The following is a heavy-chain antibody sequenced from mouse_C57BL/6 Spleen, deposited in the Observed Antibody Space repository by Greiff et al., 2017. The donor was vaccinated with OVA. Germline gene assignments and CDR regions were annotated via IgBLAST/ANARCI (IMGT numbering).Heavy chain of an antibody. D-gene: IGHD1-1*01. Sequence: VQGVESGPGLVAPSQSLSITCTVSGFSLTSYAISWVRQPPGKGLEWLGVIWTGGGTNYNSALKSRLSISKDNSKSQVFLKMNSLQTDDTARYYCASDYYGSDYAMDYWGQGTSVTVSS. J-gene: IGHJ4*01. CDR2: IWTGGGT. CDR1: GFSLTSYA. CDR3: ASDYYGSDYAMDY. V-gene: IGHV2-9-1*01.